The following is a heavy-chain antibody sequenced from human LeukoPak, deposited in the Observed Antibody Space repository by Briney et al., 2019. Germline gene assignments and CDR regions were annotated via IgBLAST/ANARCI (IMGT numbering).Heavy chain of an antibody. Sequence: SETLSLTCTVSGGSMSSINYYWAWIRQPPGKGLEWVGYIYNGGRTSYNPSLKSRVTMSVDTSKNQFSLNLTSVTAADTAMYYCARQPSGTPGDYWGQGSLVTVSS. CDR2: IYNGGRT. J-gene: IGHJ4*02. CDR3: ARQPSGTPGDY. V-gene: IGHV4-39*01. D-gene: IGHD1-26*01. CDR1: GGSMSSINYY.